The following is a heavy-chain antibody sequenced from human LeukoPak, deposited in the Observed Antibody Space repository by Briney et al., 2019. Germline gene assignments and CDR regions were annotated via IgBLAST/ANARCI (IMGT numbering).Heavy chain of an antibody. V-gene: IGHV4-31*03. Sequence: SQTLSLTCTVSGGSISSGGYYWSWIRQHPGKGLEWIGSIYYSGSTNYNPSLQGRVTISLDTSRNQFSLKLSSVTAADTAVYYCARERYCSGGSCYKHYYYYYGMDVWGQGTTVTVSS. CDR1: GGSISSGGYY. CDR2: IYYSGST. J-gene: IGHJ6*02. D-gene: IGHD2-15*01. CDR3: ARERYCSGGSCYKHYYYYYGMDV.